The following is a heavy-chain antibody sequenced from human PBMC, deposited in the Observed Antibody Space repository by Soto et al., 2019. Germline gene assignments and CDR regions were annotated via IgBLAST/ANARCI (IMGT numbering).Heavy chain of an antibody. Sequence: EVQLVESGGSLVQTGGSLRLSCAASGFTFSSHWMHWVRQAPGKGLVWVSRINSDGSSTTYADSVKGRFTFSRDNAKNTLYLQMNSLRAEYTAIYYCARDEGYGYGVDYWGQGTLVTVSS. V-gene: IGHV3-74*01. CDR1: GFTFSSHW. CDR2: INSDGSST. D-gene: IGHD5-18*01. J-gene: IGHJ4*02. CDR3: ARDEGYGYGVDY.